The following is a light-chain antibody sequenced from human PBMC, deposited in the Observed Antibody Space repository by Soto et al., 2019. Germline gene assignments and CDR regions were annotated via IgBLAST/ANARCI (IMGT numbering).Light chain of an antibody. Sequence: DIQMTQSPSSLSASVGDRVTITCRASLGINNHLAWYQQKPGEVPKLLIYATSTLRSGVPSRFSGSGFGTEFTLTISSLQPEDVATYYCQNCNSAPPGVTFGQGTKVEIK. CDR1: LGINNH. J-gene: IGKJ1*01. V-gene: IGKV1-27*01. CDR3: QNCNSAPPGVT. CDR2: ATS.